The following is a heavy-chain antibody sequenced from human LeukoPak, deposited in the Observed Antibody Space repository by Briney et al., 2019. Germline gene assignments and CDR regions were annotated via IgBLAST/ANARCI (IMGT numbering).Heavy chain of an antibody. Sequence: GGSLRLSCTVSGFTFGNYWMVWVRQAPGKGLEWVTNIKKDGSVKNYVDSVKGRFTISRDNAENSLYLQMNSLRAEDTAVYYCGRDIGFDTFGIWGQGTMVTVSS. V-gene: IGHV3-7*01. CDR1: GFTFGNYW. J-gene: IGHJ3*02. CDR2: IKKDGSVK. CDR3: GRDIGFDTFGI. D-gene: IGHD3-9*01.